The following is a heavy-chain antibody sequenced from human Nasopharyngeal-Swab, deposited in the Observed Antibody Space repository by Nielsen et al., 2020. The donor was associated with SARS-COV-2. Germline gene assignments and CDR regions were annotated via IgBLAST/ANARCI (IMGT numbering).Heavy chain of an antibody. CDR1: GASIRTYY. CDR2: IYVGGST. V-gene: IGHV4-4*07. J-gene: IGHJ6*02. D-gene: IGHD4-11*01. Sequence: SETLSLTCSVSGASIRTYYWNWIRRPAGKGLEWVGRIYVGGSTNNPPSLEGRVTMSVDTSKNQFSLKLSSVTADDTAVYFCARGNTVTTGYYYDLDSWGQGTKVTVSS. CDR3: ARGNTVTTGYYYDLDS.